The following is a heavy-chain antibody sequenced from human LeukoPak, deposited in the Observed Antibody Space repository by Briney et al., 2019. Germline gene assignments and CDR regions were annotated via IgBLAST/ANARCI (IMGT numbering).Heavy chain of an antibody. D-gene: IGHD3-22*01. V-gene: IGHV3-23*01. Sequence: PGGSLRLSCAVSGITLSNYGVSWVRQAPGKGLEWVAGISGSGGSTYYADSVKGRFTVSRDNPKNTLYLQMNSLRAEDTAFYFCAKRGAVIRVILVGFHKEAYYFDFWGQGALVTVSS. J-gene: IGHJ4*02. CDR1: GITLSNYG. CDR3: AKRGAVIRVILVGFHKEAYYFDF. CDR2: ISGSGGST.